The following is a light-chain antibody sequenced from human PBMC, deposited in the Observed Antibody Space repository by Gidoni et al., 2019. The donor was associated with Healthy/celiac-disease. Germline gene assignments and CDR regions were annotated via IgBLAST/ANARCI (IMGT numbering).Light chain of an antibody. V-gene: IGKV1-13*02. CDR3: QQFNSYPNT. J-gene: IGKJ2*01. CDR2: DAS. CDR1: QGISSA. Sequence: AIQLTQSPSSLSASVGDRVTITCRASQGISSALAWYQQKPGKATKLLIYDASSLESGVPSRFSGSGSGTDFTLTISSLQPEDFATYYCQQFNSYPNTFGQGTKLEIK.